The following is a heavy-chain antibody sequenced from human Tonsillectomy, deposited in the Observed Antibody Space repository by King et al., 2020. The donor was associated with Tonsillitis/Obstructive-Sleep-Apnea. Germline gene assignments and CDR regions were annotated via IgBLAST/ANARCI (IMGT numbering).Heavy chain of an antibody. CDR3: ARHKEDYYDSSGYYPDY. D-gene: IGHD3-22*01. CDR1: GGSISSSSYY. CDR2: IYYSGST. Sequence: QLQESGPGLVKPSETLSLTCTVSGGSISSSSYYWGWIRQPPGKGLEWSGSIYYSGSTYYNPSLKSRVTISVDTSKNQFSLKLSSVTAADTAVYYCARHKEDYYDSSGYYPDYWGQGTLVTVSS. J-gene: IGHJ4*02. V-gene: IGHV4-39*01.